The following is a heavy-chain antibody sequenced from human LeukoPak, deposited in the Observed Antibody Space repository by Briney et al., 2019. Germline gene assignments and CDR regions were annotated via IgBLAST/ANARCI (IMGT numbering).Heavy chain of an antibody. D-gene: IGHD2-2*02. CDR2: FSGSTGST. V-gene: IGHV3-23*01. Sequence: GGSLRLSCAASGFTFSSYGMNWVRQAPGKGLEWVSGFSGSTGSTHYADSVKGRFTISRDNSRDTLSLQMNSLRGEDTAVYYCARGGMRGKISYTYYYLDVWGKGTTVTVSS. CDR1: GFTFSSYG. J-gene: IGHJ6*03. CDR3: ARGGMRGKISYTYYYLDV.